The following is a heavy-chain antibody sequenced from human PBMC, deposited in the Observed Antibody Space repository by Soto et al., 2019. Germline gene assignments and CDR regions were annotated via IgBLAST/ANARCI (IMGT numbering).Heavy chain of an antibody. CDR2: ISAYNGNT. J-gene: IGHJ6*02. D-gene: IGHD4-4*01. Sequence: ASVKVSCKASGYTFTSYGISWVRQAPGQGLEWMGWISAYNGNTNYAQKLQGRVTMTTDTSTSTAYMELRSLRSDDTAVYYCAGDAVSYSNYQNAYYYYYGMDVWGQGTTVTVSS. CDR1: GYTFTSYG. V-gene: IGHV1-18*04. CDR3: AGDAVSYSNYQNAYYYYYGMDV.